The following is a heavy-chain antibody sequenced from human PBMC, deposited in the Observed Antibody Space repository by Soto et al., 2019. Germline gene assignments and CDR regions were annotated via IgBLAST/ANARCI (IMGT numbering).Heavy chain of an antibody. D-gene: IGHD1-1*01. J-gene: IGHJ4*02. CDR1: GGSISYYY. V-gene: IGHV4-59*08. CDR3: ARHLRRDGYNYYFDL. Sequence: SETLSLTCTVSGGSISYYYWSWIRQSPGKGLEWIGYIYYSGSTKYSPSLESRVTMSVDTSKNQFSLKLSSVTAADTAVYFCARHLRRDGYNYYFDLWGQGTLVTVSS. CDR2: IYYSGST.